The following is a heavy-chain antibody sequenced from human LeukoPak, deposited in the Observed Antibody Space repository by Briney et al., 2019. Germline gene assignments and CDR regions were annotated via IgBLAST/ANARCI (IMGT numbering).Heavy chain of an antibody. CDR3: ARSTANYDFWSGYYRFDP. V-gene: IGHV1-8*01. CDR2: MNPNSGNT. CDR1: GYTFTSYD. Sequence: ASVKVSCKASGYTFTSYDINWVRQATGQGLEWMGWMNPNSGNTGYAQKFQGRVTMTRNTSISTAYMELSSLRSEDTAVYYCARSTANYDFWSGYYRFDPWGQGTLVTVSS. J-gene: IGHJ5*02. D-gene: IGHD3-3*01.